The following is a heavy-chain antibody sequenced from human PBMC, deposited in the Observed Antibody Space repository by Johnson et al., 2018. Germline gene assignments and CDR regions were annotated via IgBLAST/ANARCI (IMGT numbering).Heavy chain of an antibody. J-gene: IGHJ6*03. CDR1: GTSIRSNY. Sequence: VQLVESGPGLVKPSETLSLTCGVSGTSIRSNYWTWIRQPPGKGLECIGYIYYSGNTNNNHSLKSRGTISEDTSQTQFSLKLSTVTAAATAVYYCARVPPYYYYIDVWGKGTTVTVSS. CDR3: ARVPPYYYYIDV. V-gene: IGHV4-59*01. CDR2: IYYSGNT.